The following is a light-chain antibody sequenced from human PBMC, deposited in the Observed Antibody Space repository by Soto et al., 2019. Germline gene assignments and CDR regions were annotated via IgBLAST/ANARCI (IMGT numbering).Light chain of an antibody. CDR3: AAWDDSLNGRV. V-gene: IGLV1-44*01. CDR1: TSNIGSNT. J-gene: IGLJ1*01. CDR2: YDN. Sequence: QSVLTQSPSASGTPGQRVTISCSGSTSNIGSNTVNWYQQLPGTAPKLLIYYDNLRPSGVPDRISGSKSGTSASLAISGLQSDDEADYYCAAWDDSLNGRVFGTGTKVTVL.